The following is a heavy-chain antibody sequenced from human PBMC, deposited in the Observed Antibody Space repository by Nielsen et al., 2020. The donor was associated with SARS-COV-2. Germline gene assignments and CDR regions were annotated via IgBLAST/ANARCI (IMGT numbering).Heavy chain of an antibody. Sequence: ASVKVSCKASGYTFTTYGISWVRQAPGQGLEWMGWISAYNGNTNYAQKLQGRVTMTTDTSTSTAYMELRSLRADDTAMYYCARERCSSASCYDGMDVWGQGTTVTVSS. V-gene: IGHV1-18*01. CDR2: ISAYNGNT. CDR3: ARERCSSASCYDGMDV. D-gene: IGHD2-2*01. J-gene: IGHJ6*02. CDR1: GYTFTTYG.